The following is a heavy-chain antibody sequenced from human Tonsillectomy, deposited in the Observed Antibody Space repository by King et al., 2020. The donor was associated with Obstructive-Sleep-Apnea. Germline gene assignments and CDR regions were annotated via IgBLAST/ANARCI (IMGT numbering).Heavy chain of an antibody. D-gene: IGHD3-22*01. CDR2: VYHSGSP. CDR1: GGSISSGGYS. V-gene: IGHV4-30-2*01. J-gene: IGHJ3*02. Sequence: QLQESGSGLVKPSQTLSLACAVSGGSISSGGYSWSWIRHPPGKGLEWIGYVYHSGSPYYNPSLRCRVTISVDRSKTQFSLRLSSLTAADTAVYYCVRGYYDSSGYPDALDIWGQGTMVIVSS. CDR3: VRGYYDSSGYPDALDI.